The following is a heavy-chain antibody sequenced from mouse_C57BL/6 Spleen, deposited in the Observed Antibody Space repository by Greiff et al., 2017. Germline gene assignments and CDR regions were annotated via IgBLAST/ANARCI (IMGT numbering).Heavy chain of an antibody. Sequence: EVKLMESGPGLVKPSQSLSLTCSVTGYSITSGYSWNWIRQFPGNKLEWMGYISYDGSNNYNPSLKNRISITRDTSKNQFFLKLNSVTTEDTATYYCARGSLYYGSSGFDYWGQGTTLTVSS. CDR1: GYSITSGYS. CDR3: ARGSLYYGSSGFDY. V-gene: IGHV3-6*01. D-gene: IGHD1-1*01. J-gene: IGHJ2*01. CDR2: ISYDGSN.